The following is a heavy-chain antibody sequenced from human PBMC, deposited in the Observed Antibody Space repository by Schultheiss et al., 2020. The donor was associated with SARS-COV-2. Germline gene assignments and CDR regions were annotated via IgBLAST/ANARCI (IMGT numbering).Heavy chain of an antibody. Sequence: SETLSLTCTVSGGSISSGGYYWSWIRQHPGKGLEWIGYIYYSGSTYYNPSLKSRVTISVDTSKNQFSLKLSSVTAADTAVYYCASLNYCSGGSCYDAFDIWGQGTMVTVSS. CDR3: ASLNYCSGGSCYDAFDI. V-gene: IGHV4-31*03. CDR2: IYYSGST. CDR1: GGSISSGGYY. J-gene: IGHJ3*02. D-gene: IGHD2-15*01.